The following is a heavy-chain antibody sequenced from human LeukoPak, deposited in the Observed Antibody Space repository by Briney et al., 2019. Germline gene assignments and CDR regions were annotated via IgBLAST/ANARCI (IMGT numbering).Heavy chain of an antibody. Sequence: GGSLRLSCAAPGFTFSSYGMHWVRQAPGKGLEWAAFIRYDGSNKYYADSVKGRFTISRDNSKNTLYLQMNSLRAEDTAVYYCAKDTSPDYVWGSYRYNGVDYWGQGTLVTVSS. J-gene: IGHJ4*02. CDR1: GFTFSSYG. V-gene: IGHV3-30*02. CDR3: AKDTSPDYVWGSYRYNGVDY. CDR2: IRYDGSNK. D-gene: IGHD3-16*02.